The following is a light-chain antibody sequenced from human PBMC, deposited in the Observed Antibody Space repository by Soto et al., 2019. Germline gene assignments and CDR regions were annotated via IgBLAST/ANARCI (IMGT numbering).Light chain of an antibody. CDR2: DVN. V-gene: IGLV2-11*01. Sequence: QSALTQPRSVSGSPGQSVTISCTGSSSDVSAYQFVSWYQQHPGKAPKLILYDVNQRPSGVPDRFSGSKSGDTASLTISGLQAEDEADYYCCSYAGRYTRIFGGGTKATVL. CDR3: CSYAGRYTRI. CDR1: SSDVSAYQF. J-gene: IGLJ2*01.